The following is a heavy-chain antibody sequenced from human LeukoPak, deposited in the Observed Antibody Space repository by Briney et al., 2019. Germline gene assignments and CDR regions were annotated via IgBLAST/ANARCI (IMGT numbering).Heavy chain of an antibody. CDR1: GFSFSDYD. Sequence: GGSLRLSCSASGFSFSDYDMNWVRQAPGKGLEWVSAISGRSSHVYYGESVKGRFTISRDNAKNSLYLQLDILGVEDTAVYYCGRAFPPLRTSSAGDLWGQGTLVTVSS. CDR2: ISGRSSHV. V-gene: IGHV3-21*01. J-gene: IGHJ1*01. CDR3: GRAFPPLRTSSAGDL. D-gene: IGHD3-16*01.